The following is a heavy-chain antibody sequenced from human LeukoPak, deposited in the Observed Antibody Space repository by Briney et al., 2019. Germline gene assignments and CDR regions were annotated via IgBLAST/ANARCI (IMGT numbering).Heavy chain of an antibody. D-gene: IGHD3-22*01. Sequence: GASVKVSCKASGYTFTGYYMHWVRQAPGQGLEWMGWINPNSGGTNYAQKFQGRVTMTRDTSISTAYMELSRLRSDDTAVYYCARVATWLLLPFDYWGQGTLVTVSS. CDR1: GYTFTGYY. CDR3: ARVATWLLLPFDY. J-gene: IGHJ4*02. CDR2: INPNSGGT. V-gene: IGHV1-2*02.